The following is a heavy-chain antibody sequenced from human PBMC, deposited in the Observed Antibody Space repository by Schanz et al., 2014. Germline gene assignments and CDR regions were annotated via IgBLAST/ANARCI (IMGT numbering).Heavy chain of an antibody. CDR3: ARDRDQWDGNYLDY. D-gene: IGHD1-26*01. J-gene: IGHJ4*02. Sequence: QVQLVQSGGEVKTPGASVKVSCKASGYTFTRSGISWVRQAPGQGLEWMGWIGGSDGNINVAQKFQGRVTMTTDTSTSTVYMELRSLTSDDSAVYYCARDRDQWDGNYLDYWGQGTLVTVSS. V-gene: IGHV1-18*01. CDR2: IGGSDGNI. CDR1: GYTFTRSG.